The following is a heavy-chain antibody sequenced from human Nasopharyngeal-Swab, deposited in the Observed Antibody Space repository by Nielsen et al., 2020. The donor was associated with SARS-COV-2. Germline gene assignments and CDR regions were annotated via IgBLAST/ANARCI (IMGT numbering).Heavy chain of an antibody. J-gene: IGHJ6*03. CDR2: IYYSGST. Sequence: SETLSLTCTVSGGSISSYYWSWIRQPPGKGLEWIGYIYYSGSTNYNPSLKSRVTIPVDTPKNQFSLKLSTVTAADTAVYYCARGFEYGSGSYYRTYYYYYMDVWGKGTTVTVSS. V-gene: IGHV4-59*01. CDR1: GGSISSYY. D-gene: IGHD3-10*01. CDR3: ARGFEYGSGSYYRTYYYYYMDV.